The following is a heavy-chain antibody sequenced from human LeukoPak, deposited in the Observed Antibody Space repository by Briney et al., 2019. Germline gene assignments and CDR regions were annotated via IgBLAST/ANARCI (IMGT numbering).Heavy chain of an antibody. CDR3: ARAATSNSFFDS. CDR2: FYTSGST. V-gene: IGHV4-4*07. CDR1: GGSISSYY. J-gene: IGHJ4*02. Sequence: PSETLSLTCTVSGGSISSYYWTWIRQPAGKGLEWIGRFYTSGSTTYNPSLKSRVTMSVDTSRNQFSLKLSSVTAADTAMYYCARAATSNSFFDSWGQGTLVTVSS. D-gene: IGHD4-11*01.